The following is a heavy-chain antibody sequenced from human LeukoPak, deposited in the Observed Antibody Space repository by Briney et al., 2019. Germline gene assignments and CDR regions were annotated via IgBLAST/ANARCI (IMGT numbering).Heavy chain of an antibody. Sequence: SETLSLTCTVSGGSISSYHCSWIRQPPGKGLEWIGYMYYSGSTNYNPSLKSRVTISVDMSKNQFSLKLSSVTAADTAVYYCVRSSTYHLFDDWGQGTLVTVSS. D-gene: IGHD2-15*01. CDR3: VRSSTYHLFDD. CDR1: GGSISSYH. CDR2: MYYSGST. J-gene: IGHJ4*02. V-gene: IGHV4-59*08.